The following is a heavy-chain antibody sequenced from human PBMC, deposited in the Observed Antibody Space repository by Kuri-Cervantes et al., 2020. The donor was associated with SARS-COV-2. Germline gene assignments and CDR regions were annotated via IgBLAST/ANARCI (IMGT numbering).Heavy chain of an antibody. CDR2: ISYDGTDE. Sequence: GESLKISCAASGFTFSRSAMYWVRQAPGKGLEWVALISYDGTDEYNTASVRGRFTISRDNSNNTLYLQMYSLRPEDTAMYYCARDQAFDIWGQGTMVTVSS. V-gene: IGHV3-30*04. CDR3: ARDQAFDI. J-gene: IGHJ3*02. CDR1: GFTFSRSA.